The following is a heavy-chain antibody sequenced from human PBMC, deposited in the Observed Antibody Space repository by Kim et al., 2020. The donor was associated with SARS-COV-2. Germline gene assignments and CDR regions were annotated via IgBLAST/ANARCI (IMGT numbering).Heavy chain of an antibody. Sequence: GGSLRLSCAASGFTFSSYAMSWVRQAPGKGLEWVSAISGSGGSTYYADSVKGRFTISRDNSKNTLYLQMNSLRAEDTAVYYCAKDPTYSSGSKSFDYWGQGTLVTGSS. J-gene: IGHJ4*02. CDR3: AKDPTYSSGSKSFDY. D-gene: IGHD6-19*01. CDR1: GFTFSSYA. CDR2: ISGSGGST. V-gene: IGHV3-23*01.